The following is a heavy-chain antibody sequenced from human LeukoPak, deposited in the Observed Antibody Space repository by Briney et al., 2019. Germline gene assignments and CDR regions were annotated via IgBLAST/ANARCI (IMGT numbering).Heavy chain of an antibody. CDR1: GFTFSSYA. V-gene: IGHV3-64*01. Sequence: PGGSLRLSCAASGFTFSSYAMHWVRQAPGKGLEYVSAISSNGGSTYYANSVKGRSTTSRDNSKNTLYLQMGSLRAEDMAVYYCARVGSSGTVKYFDYWGQGTLVTVSS. D-gene: IGHD4-11*01. J-gene: IGHJ4*02. CDR2: ISSNGGST. CDR3: ARVGSSGTVKYFDY.